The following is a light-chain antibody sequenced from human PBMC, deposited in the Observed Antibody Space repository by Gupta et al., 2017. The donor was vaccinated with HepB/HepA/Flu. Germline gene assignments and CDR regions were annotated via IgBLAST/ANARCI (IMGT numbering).Light chain of an antibody. V-gene: IGKV1-5*03. Sequence: DIQMTQSPSTLSASVGDRVTITCRASQSISTWLAWYQQKPGKPPRLLIHKASRLESGVPKRFSGGGAGTDFTLTSSSLQHDDFANYYCQQDDNYRTFGQGTKVEIK. J-gene: IGKJ1*01. CDR2: KAS. CDR1: QSISTW. CDR3: QQDDNYRT.